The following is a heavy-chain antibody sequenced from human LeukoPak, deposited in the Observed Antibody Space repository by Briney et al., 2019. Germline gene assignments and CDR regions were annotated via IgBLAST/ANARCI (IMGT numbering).Heavy chain of an antibody. CDR1: GFTFSSYA. CDR2: ISGSGGST. J-gene: IGHJ5*02. CDR3: AKGRYSSTLFDP. V-gene: IGHV3-23*01. D-gene: IGHD6-13*01. Sequence: PGGSLRLSCAASGFTFSSYAMSWVRQAPGKGLEWVSAISGSGGSTYYADSVKGRFTISRDNSKNTLYLQVNSLRAEDTAVYYCAKGRYSSTLFDPWGQGTLVTVSS.